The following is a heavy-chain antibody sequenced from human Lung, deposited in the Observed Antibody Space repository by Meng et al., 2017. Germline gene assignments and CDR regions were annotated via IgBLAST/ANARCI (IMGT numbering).Heavy chain of an antibody. V-gene: IGHV1-2*06. CDR1: GYNFPDYY. CDR3: ARDEDISAAGKLFGDY. Sequence: QVEVVQSGAEVKKPGASVKVSCNPSGYNFPDYYIHWVRRAPGQGLEWMGRINPKSGDTHYAQKFQARVTMTGDTSISTAYMELSGLRSDDTAMYYCARDEDISAAGKLFGDYWGQGTLVTVSS. CDR2: INPKSGDT. D-gene: IGHD6-25*01. J-gene: IGHJ4*02.